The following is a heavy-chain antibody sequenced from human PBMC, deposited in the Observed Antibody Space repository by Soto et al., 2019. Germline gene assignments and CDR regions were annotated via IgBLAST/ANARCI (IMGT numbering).Heavy chain of an antibody. Sequence: SVKVSCKASGGTFSSYTISWVRQAPGQGLEWMGRIIPILGIANYAQKFQGRVTITADKSTSTAYMELSSLRSEDTAVYYCASGRTLLMFDPWGQGALVTVLL. CDR3: ASGRTLLMFDP. CDR1: GGTFSSYT. CDR2: IIPILGIA. V-gene: IGHV1-69*02. J-gene: IGHJ5*02.